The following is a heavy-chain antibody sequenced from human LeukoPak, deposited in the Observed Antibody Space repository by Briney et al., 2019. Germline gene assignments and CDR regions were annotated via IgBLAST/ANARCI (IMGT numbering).Heavy chain of an antibody. J-gene: IGHJ4*02. D-gene: IGHD3-10*01. CDR1: GFSFTTYW. CDR2: INQDGTEK. Sequence: TWGSLRLSCAASGFSFTTYWMSWVRQAQGKGLECVANINQDGTEKYYVDSVKGRFTISRDNGKNSLYLQMNSPRVEDTAVYYCAKLAKYFYGAETFYFFEHWGQGTPVTASS. V-gene: IGHV3-7*01. CDR3: AKLAKYFYGAETFYFFEH.